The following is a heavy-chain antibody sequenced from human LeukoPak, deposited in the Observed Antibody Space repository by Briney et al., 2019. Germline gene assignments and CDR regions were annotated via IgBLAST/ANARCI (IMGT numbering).Heavy chain of an antibody. J-gene: IGHJ4*02. CDR3: ARANYYDSSGRGGHSDY. CDR1: GGSFRGYV. Sequence: SETLSLTCAVYGGSFRGYVWNWIRQPPGKGPEWIGEINHSGSTNSNPSLKSRVTISVNTSKNQFSLKLSSVTAADTAVYYCARANYYDSSGRGGHSDYWGQGTLVTVSS. D-gene: IGHD3-22*01. V-gene: IGHV4-34*01. CDR2: INHSGST.